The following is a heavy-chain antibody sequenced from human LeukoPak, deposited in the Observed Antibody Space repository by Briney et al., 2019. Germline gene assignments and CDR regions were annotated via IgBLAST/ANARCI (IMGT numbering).Heavy chain of an antibody. D-gene: IGHD3-22*01. CDR3: ARDWNDSSGYGGFEI. Sequence: PSQTLSLTCTVSGGSISSGDYYWSWIRQPPGKGLEWIGYIYYSGNTYYNPSLKSRVSISVDTSKNQFSLKLRSVTAADTAVYYCARDWNDSSGYGGFEIWGQGTMVTVSS. V-gene: IGHV4-30-4*01. CDR1: GGSISSGDYY. CDR2: IYYSGNT. J-gene: IGHJ3*02.